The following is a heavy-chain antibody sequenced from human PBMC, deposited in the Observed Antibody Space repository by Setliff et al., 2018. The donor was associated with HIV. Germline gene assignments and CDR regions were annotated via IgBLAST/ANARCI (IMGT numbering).Heavy chain of an antibody. CDR2: IYYSGST. CDR3: ATSKGGRYGSFDY. Sequence: SETLSLTCTVSGGSISSGSYYWSWIRQPPGKGLEWIGYIYYSGSTNYNPSLKSRVTISVDTSKNQFSLKLSSVTAADTAVYYCATSKGGRYGSFDYWGQGTLVTVSS. V-gene: IGHV4-61*01. J-gene: IGHJ4*02. D-gene: IGHD3-16*01. CDR1: GGSISSGSYY.